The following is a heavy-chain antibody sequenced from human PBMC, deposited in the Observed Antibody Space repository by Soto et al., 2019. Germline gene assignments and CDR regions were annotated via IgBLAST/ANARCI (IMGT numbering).Heavy chain of an antibody. CDR2: IYWDDDK. V-gene: IGHV2-5*02. J-gene: IGHJ4*02. D-gene: IGHD1-1*01. CDR1: GFSLSTSGVR. CDR3: GHSVQLERPLGY. Sequence: QITLKESGPTLVKPTQTLMLTCTFSGFSLSTSGVRVGWIRQPPGKALEWLALIYWDDDKRYSSSLKSRLTITKDTSKNQVVLTMTNMHPVDTGTYYCGHSVQLERPLGYWGQGTLVTVSS.